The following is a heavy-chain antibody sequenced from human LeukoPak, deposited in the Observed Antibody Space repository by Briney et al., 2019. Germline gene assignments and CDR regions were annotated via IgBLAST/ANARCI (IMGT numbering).Heavy chain of an antibody. CDR1: GGSFSGYY. CDR3: ARGLIQRGSLDY. J-gene: IGHJ4*02. V-gene: IGHV4-34*01. D-gene: IGHD1-26*01. CDR2: INHSGST. Sequence: SETLSLTCAVYGGSFSGYYWSWIRQPPGKGLEWIGDINHSGSTNYNPSLKSRVTISVATSKNQFSLKLSSVTAADTAVYFCARGLIQRGSLDYWGQGTLVTVSS.